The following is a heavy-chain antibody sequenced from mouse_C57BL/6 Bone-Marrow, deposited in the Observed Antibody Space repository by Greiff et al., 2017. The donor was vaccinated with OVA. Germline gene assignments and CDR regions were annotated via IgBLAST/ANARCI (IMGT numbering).Heavy chain of an antibody. Sequence: EVQLKESGGDLVKPGGSLKLSCAASGFTFSSYGMSWVRQTPDKRLEWVATISSGGSYTYYPDSVKGRFTISRDNAKNTLYLQMSSLKSEDTAMYYCARHALAYYFDYWGQGTTLTVSS. CDR3: ARHALAYYFDY. D-gene: IGHD4-1*01. J-gene: IGHJ2*01. CDR2: ISSGGSYT. CDR1: GFTFSSYG. V-gene: IGHV5-6*01.